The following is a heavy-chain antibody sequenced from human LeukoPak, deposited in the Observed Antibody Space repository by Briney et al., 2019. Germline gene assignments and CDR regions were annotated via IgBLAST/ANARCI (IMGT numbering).Heavy chain of an antibody. CDR2: IYYSGST. V-gene: IGHV4-59*12. Sequence: PSETLSLTCTVSGGSISSYYWSWIRQPPGKGLEWIGYIYYSGSTNYNPSLKSRVTISVDTSKNQFSLKLRSVTAADTAVYYCAREDAEQMDNSFDIWGQGTMVTVSS. CDR3: AREDAEQMDNSFDI. J-gene: IGHJ3*02. D-gene: IGHD5-24*01. CDR1: GGSISSYY.